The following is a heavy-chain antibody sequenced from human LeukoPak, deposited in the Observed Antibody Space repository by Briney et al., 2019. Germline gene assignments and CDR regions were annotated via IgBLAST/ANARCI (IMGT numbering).Heavy chain of an antibody. Sequence: GGSLRLSCAASGFTFSSYAMSWVRQAPGKGLEWVSAISGSGGSTYYADSVKGRFTISRDNSKNTLYLQMSSLRAEDTALYYCAKDGYSYGYQFDYWGQGTLVTVSS. CDR1: GFTFSSYA. CDR2: ISGSGGST. V-gene: IGHV3-23*01. J-gene: IGHJ4*02. CDR3: AKDGYSYGYQFDY. D-gene: IGHD5-18*01.